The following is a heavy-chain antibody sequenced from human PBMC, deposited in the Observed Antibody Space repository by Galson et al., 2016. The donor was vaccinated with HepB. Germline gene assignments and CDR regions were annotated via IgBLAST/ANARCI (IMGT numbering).Heavy chain of an antibody. CDR3: ASEPSGWMGFAR. D-gene: IGHD6-19*01. Sequence: SETLSLTCAVSGDSISGSHWWSWVRQPPGKGLEWIGEILHSGRTNYNPSLKSRVTMSADTSKNELSLIVSSVTAADTAVYYCASEPSGWMGFARWGQGTLVTVSS. CDR2: ILHSGRT. V-gene: IGHV4-4*02. J-gene: IGHJ5*02. CDR1: GDSISGSHW.